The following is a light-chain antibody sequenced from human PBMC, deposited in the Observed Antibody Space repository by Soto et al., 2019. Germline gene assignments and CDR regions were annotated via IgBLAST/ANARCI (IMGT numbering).Light chain of an antibody. Sequence: QSALAQPRSVSSLPGQSVNISCTRTSSDVGGHDFVSWYQQYPAKASKLLLSSVSKRPSGVPDRFSGSTSGNTASLAISGLQAEDDADYYCCSCSGSYTYVFGTGPKVTVL. CDR1: SSDVGGHDF. CDR3: CSCSGSYTYV. CDR2: SVS. V-gene: IGLV2-11*01. J-gene: IGLJ1*01.